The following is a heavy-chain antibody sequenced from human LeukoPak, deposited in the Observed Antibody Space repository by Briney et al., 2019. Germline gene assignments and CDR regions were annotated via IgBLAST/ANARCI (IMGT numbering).Heavy chain of an antibody. D-gene: IGHD6-19*01. V-gene: IGHV4-61*02. CDR2: IYTSGSI. CDR1: GGSISSGSYY. Sequence: TPSETLSLTCTVSGGSISSGSYYWSWIRQPAGKGLEWIGRIYTSGSINYNPSLKSRVTISVDTSKNQFSLKLSSVTAADTAVYYCARLPHRIAVAARFDYWGQGTLVTVSS. J-gene: IGHJ4*02. CDR3: ARLPHRIAVAARFDY.